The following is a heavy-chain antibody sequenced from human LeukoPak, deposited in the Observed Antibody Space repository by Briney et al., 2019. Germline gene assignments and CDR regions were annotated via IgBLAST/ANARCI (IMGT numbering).Heavy chain of an antibody. CDR2: INQDVSRI. Sequence: GGSLRLSCAASGFSFSRYWMAWVRQAPGKGLEWVASINQDVSRIHYVDSVKGRFTISRDNAKSSLFLQMTSLRVEDTAVYYCARLKDDVTKFDYWSQGTLVTVSS. V-gene: IGHV3-7*01. CDR1: GFSFSRYW. CDR3: ARLKDDVTKFDY. D-gene: IGHD2-8*01. J-gene: IGHJ4*02.